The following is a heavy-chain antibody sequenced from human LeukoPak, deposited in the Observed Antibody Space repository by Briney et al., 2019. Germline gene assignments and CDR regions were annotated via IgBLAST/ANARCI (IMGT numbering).Heavy chain of an antibody. CDR3: ARGLAISYQLLYEMTAPFDY. CDR2: INPNSGGT. J-gene: IGHJ4*02. D-gene: IGHD2-2*02. CDR1: GYTFTGYY. V-gene: IGHV1-2*02. Sequence: ASVKVSCKASGYTFTGYYMHWVRQAPGQGLEWMGWINPNSGGTNYAQKFQGRVTTTRDTSISTAYMELSRLRSDDAAVYYCARGLAISYQLLYEMTAPFDYWGQGTLVTVSS.